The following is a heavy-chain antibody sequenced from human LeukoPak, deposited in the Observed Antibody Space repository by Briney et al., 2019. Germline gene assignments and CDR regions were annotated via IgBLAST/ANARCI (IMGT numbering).Heavy chain of an antibody. CDR1: CGSLTSYY. V-gene: IGHV4-59*08. Sequence: SETLSLTCTVACGSLTSYYWSWLRQTPGKVLELRVYNYYSGNTKYNASLKSRVTISVDTSMNPFSLKLSSPTAADTAVYYCARLATRGCLDWWGQGHVVTVS. D-gene: IGHD6-19*01. J-gene: IGHJ4*02. CDR3: ARLATRGCLDW. CDR2: NYYSGNT.